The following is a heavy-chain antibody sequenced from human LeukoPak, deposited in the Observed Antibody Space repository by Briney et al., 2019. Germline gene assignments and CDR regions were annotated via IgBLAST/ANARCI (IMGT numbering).Heavy chain of an antibody. CDR2: IKQDGTEK. V-gene: IGHV3-7*01. CDR3: AKDGPYSSSWYYYYYYMDV. Sequence: GGSLRLSCAASGFTFTTYWMSWVRQAPGKGLEWVANIKQDGTEKYYVDSVKGRFTISRDNAKNSLYLQMNSLRAEDTAVYYCAKDGPYSSSWYYYYYYMDVWGKGTTVTISS. D-gene: IGHD6-13*01. CDR1: GFTFTTYW. J-gene: IGHJ6*03.